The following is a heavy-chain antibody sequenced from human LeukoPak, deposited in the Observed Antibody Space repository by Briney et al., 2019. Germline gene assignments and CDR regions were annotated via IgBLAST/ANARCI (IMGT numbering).Heavy chain of an antibody. CDR2: ISGSGGST. V-gene: IGHV3-23*01. J-gene: IGHJ4*02. CDR1: GFTFSSYA. D-gene: IGHD6-25*01. CDR3: GRFEQQRLTPTPYYFDY. Sequence: GGSLRLSCAASGFTFSSYAMSWVRQAPGKGLEWVSTISGSGGSTYYADSVKGRFTISRDNSKNTLYLQMNSLRAEDAAVYYCGRFEQQRLTPTPYYFDYWGQGTLVTVSS.